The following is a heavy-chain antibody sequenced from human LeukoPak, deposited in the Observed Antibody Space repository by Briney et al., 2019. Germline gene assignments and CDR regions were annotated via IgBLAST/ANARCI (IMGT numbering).Heavy chain of an antibody. D-gene: IGHD3-10*01. CDR2: IYYSGST. Sequence: SETLSLTCTVSGGSISSGGYSWSWIRQHPGKGLEWIGYIYYSGSTYYNPSLKSRVTISVDTSKNQFSLKLGSVTAADTAVYYCARDARITMVRRLRGLDPWGQGTLVTVSS. CDR3: ARDARITMVRRLRGLDP. J-gene: IGHJ5*02. V-gene: IGHV4-31*03. CDR1: GGSISSGGYS.